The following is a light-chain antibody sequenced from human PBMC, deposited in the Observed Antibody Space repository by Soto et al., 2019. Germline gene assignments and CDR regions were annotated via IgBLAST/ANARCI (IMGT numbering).Light chain of an antibody. CDR1: QSVGNNY. CDR3: KKYDSPPLT. J-gene: IGKJ4*01. V-gene: IGKV3-20*01. Sequence: EIVLTQSPGTLSLSPGERATLSCRASQSVGNNYLVWYQQKPGQAPRFLMYDASTRATGIPDRLSGSGSGTVFTLTTRRLEPEDFEIYYCKKYDSPPLTSGGGTRVNIK. CDR2: DAS.